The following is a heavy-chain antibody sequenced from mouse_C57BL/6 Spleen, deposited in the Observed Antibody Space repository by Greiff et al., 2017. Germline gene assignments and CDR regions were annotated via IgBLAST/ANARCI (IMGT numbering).Heavy chain of an antibody. CDR3: TREGYYGNYVGYFDV. V-gene: IGHV5-9-1*02. CDR2: ISSGGDYI. D-gene: IGHD2-1*01. J-gene: IGHJ1*03. CDR1: GFTFSSYA. Sequence: EVHLVESGEGLVKPGGSLKFSCAASGFTFSSYAMSWVRQTPEKRLEWVAYISSGGDYIYYADTVKGRFTISRDNARNTLYLQRRSLKSEDTAMYYCTREGYYGNYVGYFDVWGTGTTVTVSS.